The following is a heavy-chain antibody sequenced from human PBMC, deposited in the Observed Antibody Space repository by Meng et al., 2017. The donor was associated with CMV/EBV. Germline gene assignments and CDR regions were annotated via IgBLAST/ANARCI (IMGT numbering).Heavy chain of an antibody. CDR1: GFTFSSYG. CDR2: ISYDGSNK. V-gene: IGHV3-30*19. J-gene: IGHJ4*02. D-gene: IGHD3-3*01. Sequence: GESLKISCAASGFTFSSYGMHWVRQAPGKGLEWVAVISYDGSNKYYADSVKGRFTISRDNSKNTLYLQMNSLRAEDTAVYYCASAEIFGIRLYFDYWGQGTLVSVSS. CDR3: ASAEIFGIRLYFDY.